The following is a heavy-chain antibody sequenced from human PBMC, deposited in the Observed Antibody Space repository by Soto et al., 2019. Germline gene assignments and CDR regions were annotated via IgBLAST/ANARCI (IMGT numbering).Heavy chain of an antibody. CDR1: GFTFSSYW. D-gene: IGHD2-2*01. CDR2: INSDGSST. Sequence: GGSLRLSCAASGFTFSSYWMHWVRQAPGKGLVWVSRINSDGSSTSYADSVKGRFTISRDNAKNTLYLQMNSLRAEDTAVYYCARVISNIVVVPAVYYFDYWGQGTLVTVSS. V-gene: IGHV3-74*01. J-gene: IGHJ4*02. CDR3: ARVISNIVVVPAVYYFDY.